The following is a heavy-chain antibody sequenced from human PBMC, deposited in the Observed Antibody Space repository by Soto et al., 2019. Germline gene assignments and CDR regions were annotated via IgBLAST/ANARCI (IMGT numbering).Heavy chain of an antibody. CDR2: IWYEGITK. CDR1: GFSLSGYG. Sequence: PGGSLRLSCEVSGFSLSGYGMHWVRQAPGKGLEWVAVIWYEGITKNYADSVKGRFTVSRDNSKKMVYLQMDSLKVEDTAVYYCARDVDRTSHLNWFDPWGQGVMVTVSS. J-gene: IGHJ5*02. V-gene: IGHV3-33*01. CDR3: ARDVDRTSHLNWFDP. D-gene: IGHD5-12*01.